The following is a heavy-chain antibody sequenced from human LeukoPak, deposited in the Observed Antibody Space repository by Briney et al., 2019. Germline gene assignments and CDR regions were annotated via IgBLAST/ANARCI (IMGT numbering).Heavy chain of an antibody. CDR1: GFPFFNSW. J-gene: IGHJ4*02. V-gene: IGHV3-7*01. CDR2: IKEDGTEK. Sequence: GGSLRLSCAPSGFPFFNSWMSWVRQTPGKGLEWVANIKEDGTEKYYVDSVQGRFSISRDNDKNILYLQMDNLKVEDTAVYYCVTDPLSIGLYTHYWGQGTLVTVSS. CDR3: VTDPLSIGLYTHY. D-gene: IGHD6-19*01.